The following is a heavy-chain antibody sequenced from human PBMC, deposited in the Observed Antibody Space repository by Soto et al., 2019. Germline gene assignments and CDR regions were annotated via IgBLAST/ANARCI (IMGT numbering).Heavy chain of an antibody. CDR1: GFTFSRYA. V-gene: IGHV3-23*01. J-gene: IGHJ4*01. D-gene: IGHD2-21*02. Sequence: GGSLRLSCAASGFTFSRYAMTWVRQAPGKGLEWVSGVSGSGGRTYYADSVKGRFTISRDNSKNTMYLQMNSLRTDDTAVYYCTTFTVVTANDNWGQGALVTVSS. CDR2: VSGSGGRT. CDR3: TTFTVVTANDN.